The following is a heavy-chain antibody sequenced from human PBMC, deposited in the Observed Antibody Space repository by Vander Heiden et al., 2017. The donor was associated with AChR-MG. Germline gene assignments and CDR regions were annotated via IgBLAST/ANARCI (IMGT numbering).Heavy chain of an antibody. CDR3: TRQDSSDY. J-gene: IGHJ4*02. D-gene: IGHD3-22*01. V-gene: IGHV3-73*01. Sequence: SYATAYAASVKGRFTISRDDSKNTAYLQMNSLKTEDTAVYYCTRQDSSDYWGQGTLVTVSS. CDR2: SYAT.